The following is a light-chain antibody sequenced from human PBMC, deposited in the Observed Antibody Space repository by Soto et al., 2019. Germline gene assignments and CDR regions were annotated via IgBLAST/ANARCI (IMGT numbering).Light chain of an antibody. J-gene: IGKJ2*01. Sequence: EIVLTQSPGTLSLSPGERATLSCRASQSVSNSYLAWHQQKPGQAPRLLIYGVSSRATGIPGRFSGSESGTDFTLTISRLEPEDYAVYYCHQYGSSPYTFGQGTKVE. CDR1: QSVSNSY. CDR2: GVS. V-gene: IGKV3-20*01. CDR3: HQYGSSPYT.